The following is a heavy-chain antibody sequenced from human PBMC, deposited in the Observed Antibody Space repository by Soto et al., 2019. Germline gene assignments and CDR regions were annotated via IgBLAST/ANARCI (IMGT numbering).Heavy chain of an antibody. CDR1: GYTFTSYG. Sequence: ASVKVSCKASGYTFTSYGISWVRQAPGQGLEWMGWISAYNGNTSYAQKLQGRVTMTTDTSTSTAYMELRSLRSDDTAVYYCARVGLYCGGDCYAFDIWGQGTMVTVSS. D-gene: IGHD2-21*02. CDR2: ISAYNGNT. V-gene: IGHV1-18*01. CDR3: ARVGLYCGGDCYAFDI. J-gene: IGHJ3*02.